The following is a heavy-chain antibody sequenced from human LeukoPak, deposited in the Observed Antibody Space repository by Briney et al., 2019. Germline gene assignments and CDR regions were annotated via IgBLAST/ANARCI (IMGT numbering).Heavy chain of an antibody. D-gene: IGHD2-21*02. CDR3: ARDSQIRLLLNDYDVFDV. CDR1: GGSISNYY. J-gene: IGHJ3*01. CDR2: IYYSGST. V-gene: IGHV4-59*01. Sequence: KASETLSLTCTVSGGSISNYYWSWIRQPPGKGLEWIGYIYYSGSTNYNPSLKSRVTISVDTSKNQFSLKLSSVTAADTAVYYCARDSQIRLLLNDYDVFDVWGQGTVVTVSS.